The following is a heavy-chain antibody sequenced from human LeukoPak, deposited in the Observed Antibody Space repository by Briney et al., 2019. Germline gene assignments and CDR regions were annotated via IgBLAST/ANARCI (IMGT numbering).Heavy chain of an antibody. Sequence: GASVKFSCKASGYTFTSYFMHWVRQAPGQGLEWMGIINPSGGSTSYTQKFQGRLTMTKDTSTSTVYMELSSLRSEDTAVYYCARSCDSSGYYPFDYWGQGTLVTVSS. J-gene: IGHJ4*02. V-gene: IGHV1-46*01. D-gene: IGHD3-22*01. CDR2: INPSGGST. CDR1: GYTFTSYF. CDR3: ARSCDSSGYYPFDY.